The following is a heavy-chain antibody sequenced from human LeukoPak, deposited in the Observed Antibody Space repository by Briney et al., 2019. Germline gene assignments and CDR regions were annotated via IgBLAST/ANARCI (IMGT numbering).Heavy chain of an antibody. CDR2: IIPIFGTA. D-gene: IGHD2-2*01. J-gene: IGHJ6*02. Sequence: SVKVSCKASGGTFSSYAISWVRQAPGQGLEWMGGIIPIFGTANYAQKFQGRVTITADESTSTAYMELSSLRSEDTAVYYCAIGDRCCSSTSCLSYYYYYYGMDVWGQGTTVTVS. CDR3: AIGDRCCSSTSCLSYYYYYYGMDV. CDR1: GGTFSSYA. V-gene: IGHV1-69*13.